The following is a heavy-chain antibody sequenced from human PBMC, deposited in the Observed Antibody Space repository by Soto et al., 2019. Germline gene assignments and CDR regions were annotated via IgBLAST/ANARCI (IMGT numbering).Heavy chain of an antibody. Sequence: QIQLVESGGDVVQPGKSLRLSCAASGFNFGFFGMHWVRQAPGKGLEWVAFISGDGINTQYADSVRGRFTLSRDYSRKTMYLQMDSLRDEDTALYNSARGSLSFDFDSWGLGTLVTVSS. J-gene: IGHJ4*02. D-gene: IGHD1-26*01. CDR1: GFNFGFFG. V-gene: IGHV3-30*03. CDR3: ARGSLSFDFDS. CDR2: ISGDGINT.